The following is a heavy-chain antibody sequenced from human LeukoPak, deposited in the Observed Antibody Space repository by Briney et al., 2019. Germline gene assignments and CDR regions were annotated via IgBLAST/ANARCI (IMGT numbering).Heavy chain of an antibody. Sequence: SETLSLTCTVSGGSISSYYWSWIRQPPGKGLEWIGFIHYSGGTNYNPSLKSRVTISVDTSKNQVSLKLSSVTAADTAVYYCARHGGSSGWFNYWGQGTLVTVSS. D-gene: IGHD6-19*01. J-gene: IGHJ4*02. CDR2: IHYSGGT. V-gene: IGHV4-59*08. CDR3: ARHGGSSGWFNY. CDR1: GGSISSYY.